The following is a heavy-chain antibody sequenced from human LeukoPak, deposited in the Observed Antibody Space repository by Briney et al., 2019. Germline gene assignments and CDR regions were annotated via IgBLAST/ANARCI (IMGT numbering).Heavy chain of an antibody. D-gene: IGHD5-18*01. CDR3: AISTGYSYGANDY. CDR2: IIPILGIA. V-gene: IGHV1-69*04. J-gene: IGHJ4*02. CDR1: GVTFSSYA. Sequence: SVKLSCKASGVTFSSYAISWVRQAPGQGLEWMGRIIPILGIANYAQKFQGRVTITADKSTSTAYMELSSLRSEDTAVYYCAISTGYSYGANDYWGQGTLVTVSS.